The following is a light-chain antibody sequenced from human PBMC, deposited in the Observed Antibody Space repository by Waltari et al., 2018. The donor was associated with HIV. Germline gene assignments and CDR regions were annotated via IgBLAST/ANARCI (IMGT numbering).Light chain of an antibody. V-gene: IGLV6-57*02. Sequence: NFMLTQPHSVSESPGKTVIISCTGSSGSIAGNYVQWFQQRPGSAPTTVIYENNQRPSGVPDPFSGSIDTSSNSASLTISGLKTDDEADYYCQSYDSNNQGVIGGGTKLTVL. J-gene: IGLJ3*02. CDR3: QSYDSNNQGV. CDR2: ENN. CDR1: SGSIAGNY.